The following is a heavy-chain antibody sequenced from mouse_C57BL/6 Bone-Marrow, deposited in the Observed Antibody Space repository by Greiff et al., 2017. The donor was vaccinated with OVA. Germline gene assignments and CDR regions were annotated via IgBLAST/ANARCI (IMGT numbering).Heavy chain of an antibody. J-gene: IGHJ3*01. Sequence: VQLQQPGAELVKPGASVKLSCKASGYTFTSYWMHWVKQRPGQGLEWIGMIHPNSGSTNYNEKFKSKATLTVDKSSSTAYMQLSSLKSEDSAVYYCARVYYFFAYWGQGTLVTVSA. V-gene: IGHV1-64*01. CDR1: GYTFTSYW. D-gene: IGHD1-1*01. CDR3: ARVYYFFAY. CDR2: IHPNSGST.